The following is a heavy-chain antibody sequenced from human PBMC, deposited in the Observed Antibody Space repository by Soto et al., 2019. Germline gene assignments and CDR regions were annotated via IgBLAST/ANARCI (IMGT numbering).Heavy chain of an antibody. Sequence: ASVKVSCKASGGTFSSYAISWVRQAPGQGLEWMGGIIPIFGTANYAQKFQGRVTITADESTSTAYMELSSLRSEDTAVYYCAQGAAQGYYYYYMDVWGKGTTVTVSS. CDR1: GGTFSSYA. J-gene: IGHJ6*03. D-gene: IGHD6-25*01. V-gene: IGHV1-69*13. CDR2: IIPIFGTA. CDR3: AQGAAQGYYYYYMDV.